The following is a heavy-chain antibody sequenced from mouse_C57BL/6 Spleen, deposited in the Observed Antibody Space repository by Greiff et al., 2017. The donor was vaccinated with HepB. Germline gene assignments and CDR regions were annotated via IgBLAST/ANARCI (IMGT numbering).Heavy chain of an antibody. J-gene: IGHJ1*03. CDR2: IYPGGGYT. CDR3: ARYDYYGSSVWYFDV. V-gene: IGHV1-63*01. CDR1: GYTFTNYW. Sequence: QVQLKESGAELVRPGTSVKMSCKASGYTFTNYWIGWAKQRPGHGLEWIGDIYPGGGYTNYNEKFKGKATLTADKSSSTAYMQFSSLTSEDSAIYYCARYDYYGSSVWYFDVWGTGTTVTVSS. D-gene: IGHD1-1*01.